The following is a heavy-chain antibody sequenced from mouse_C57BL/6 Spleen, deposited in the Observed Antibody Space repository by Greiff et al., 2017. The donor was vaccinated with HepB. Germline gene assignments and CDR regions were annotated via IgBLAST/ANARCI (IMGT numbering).Heavy chain of an antibody. CDR1: GFTFSSYA. V-gene: IGHV5-4*01. Sequence: EVKLVESGGGLVKPGGSLKLSCAASGFTFSSYAMSWVRQTPEKRLEWVATISDGGSYTYYPDNVKGRCTISRDNAKNNLYLQMSHLKSEDTAMYYCARENITTVVGDYWGQGTTLTVSS. CDR2: ISDGGSYT. D-gene: IGHD1-1*01. CDR3: ARENITTVVGDY. J-gene: IGHJ2*01.